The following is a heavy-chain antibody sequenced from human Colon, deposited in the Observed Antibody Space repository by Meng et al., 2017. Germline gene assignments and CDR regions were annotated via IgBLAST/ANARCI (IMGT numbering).Heavy chain of an antibody. D-gene: IGHD1-26*01. CDR1: GGSISSYY. J-gene: IGHJ5*02. Sequence: SETLSLTCTVPGGSISSYYWSWIRQPPGKGLEYIGYIYYSGSTKYNPSLKSRVTISVDTSKNQFSLKLTSVTSADTAVYYCARVTCVGFAGVQFDPWGQGALVTVSS. V-gene: IGHV4-59*01. CDR3: ARVTCVGFAGVQFDP. CDR2: IYYSGST.